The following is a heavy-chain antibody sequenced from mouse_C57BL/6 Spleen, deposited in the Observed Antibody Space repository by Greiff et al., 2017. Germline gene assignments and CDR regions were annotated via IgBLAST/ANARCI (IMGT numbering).Heavy chain of an antibody. J-gene: IGHJ3*01. Sequence: VQLQQSGPELVKPGASVKISCKASGYTFTDYYMNWVKQSHGKSLEWIGDINPNNGGTSYNQKFKGKATLTVDKSSSTAYMELRSLTSEDSAVYYCAPIYYDYLAYWGQGTLVTVSA. V-gene: IGHV1-26*01. CDR3: APIYYDYLAY. CDR2: INPNNGGT. CDR1: GYTFTDYY. D-gene: IGHD2-4*01.